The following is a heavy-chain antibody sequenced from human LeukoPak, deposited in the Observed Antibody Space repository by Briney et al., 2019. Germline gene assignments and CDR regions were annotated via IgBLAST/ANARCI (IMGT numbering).Heavy chain of an antibody. Sequence: GGSLRLSCAASGFTFSSYSMNWVRQAPGKGLEWVSYISSSSSTIYYADSVKGRFTISRDNSKNSLYLQMNSLRTEDTALYYCTKETESQRSFDNWGQGTLVTVSS. CDR3: TKETESQRSFDN. D-gene: IGHD5-24*01. CDR2: ISSSSSTI. CDR1: GFTFSSYS. J-gene: IGHJ4*02. V-gene: IGHV3-48*04.